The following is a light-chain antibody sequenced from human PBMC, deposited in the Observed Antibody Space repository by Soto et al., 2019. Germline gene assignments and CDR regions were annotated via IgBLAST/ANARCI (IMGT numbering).Light chain of an antibody. CDR3: QTWGTGIVV. CDR1: SGHSNYA. J-gene: IGLJ2*01. CDR2: LNSDGSH. V-gene: IGLV4-69*01. Sequence: QAVLTQSPSASASLGASGKLTCTLSSGHSNYAIAWHQQQPEKGPRYLMKLNSDGSHSKGDGIPDRFSGSSSGAERYLTISSLHSEDEADYYCQTWGTGIVVFGGGTKLTVL.